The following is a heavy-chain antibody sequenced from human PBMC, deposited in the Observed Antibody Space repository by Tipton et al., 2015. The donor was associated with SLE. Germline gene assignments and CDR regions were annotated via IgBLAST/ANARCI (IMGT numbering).Heavy chain of an antibody. J-gene: IGHJ6*03. CDR3: ARVNYDFWSGSTAWYYMDV. D-gene: IGHD3-3*01. CDR1: GYTFTSYG. Sequence: QSGPEVKKPGASVKVSCKASGYTFTSYGISWVRQAPGQGLEWMGWISAYNGNTNYAQKLQGRVTMTTDTSTSTAYMELRSLRSDDTAVYYCARVNYDFWSGSTAWYYMDVWGKGTTVTVSS. CDR2: ISAYNGNT. V-gene: IGHV1-18*01.